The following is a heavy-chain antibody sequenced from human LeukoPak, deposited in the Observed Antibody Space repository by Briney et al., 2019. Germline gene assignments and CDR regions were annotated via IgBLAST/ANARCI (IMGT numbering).Heavy chain of an antibody. J-gene: IGHJ4*02. CDR1: GFMFSSNW. V-gene: IGHV3-7*01. Sequence: GGSLRLSCAASGFMFSSNWMSWVRLAPGKGLEWVANIKQDGSEKYYVDSVKGRFTISRDNAKDSLFLQMNSLRAEDTAVYYCAREVSPRESIAAAGGIDYWGQGTLVTVSS. CDR2: IKQDGSEK. D-gene: IGHD6-13*01. CDR3: AREVSPRESIAAAGGIDY.